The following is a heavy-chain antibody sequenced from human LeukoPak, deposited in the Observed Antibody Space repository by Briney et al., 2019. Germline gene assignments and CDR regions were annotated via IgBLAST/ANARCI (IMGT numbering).Heavy chain of an antibody. V-gene: IGHV3-7*01. D-gene: IGHD2-15*01. CDR1: GFTFSSYG. Sequence: GRSLRLSCAASGFTFSSYGMHWVRQAPGKGLEWVANINQGGSEKYYVDSVKGRFTISRDNAKNSLDLQVSSLRVEDTAVYLCARGYCSGGSCYGGGFDYWGQGTLVTVSS. CDR2: INQGGSEK. J-gene: IGHJ4*02. CDR3: ARGYCSGGSCYGGGFDY.